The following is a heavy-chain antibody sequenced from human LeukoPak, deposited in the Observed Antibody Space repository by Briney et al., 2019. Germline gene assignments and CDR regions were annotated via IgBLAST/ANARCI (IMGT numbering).Heavy chain of an antibody. Sequence: SVKVSCKASGGTFSSYTIIWVRQAPGQGLEWMGRIIPILGIANYAQKFQGRVTITADKSTSTAYMELSRLRSEETAVYYCARYQYYYDSSGYPVDYWGQGTLVTVSS. V-gene: IGHV1-69*02. CDR1: GGTFSSYT. J-gene: IGHJ4*02. CDR2: IIPILGIA. CDR3: ARYQYYYDSSGYPVDY. D-gene: IGHD3-22*01.